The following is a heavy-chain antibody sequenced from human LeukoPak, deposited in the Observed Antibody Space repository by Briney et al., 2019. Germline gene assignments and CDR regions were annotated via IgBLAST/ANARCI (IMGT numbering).Heavy chain of an antibody. J-gene: IGHJ4*02. CDR3: ARQGSYGDYMLVDY. CDR2: IYTSGST. Sequence: SETLSLTCSVSGGSISSSSYYWSWIRQPAGKGLEWIGRIYTSGSTNYNPSLKSRVTMSVDMSKNQFSLKLSSVTAADTAVYYCARQGSYGDYMLVDYWGQGTRVTVSS. V-gene: IGHV4-61*02. CDR1: GGSISSSSYY. D-gene: IGHD4-17*01.